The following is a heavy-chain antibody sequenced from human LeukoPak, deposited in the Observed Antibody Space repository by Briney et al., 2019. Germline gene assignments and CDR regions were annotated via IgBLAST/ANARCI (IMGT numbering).Heavy chain of an antibody. Sequence: ASVKVSCKASGYTFTSYGISWARQAPGEGLEWMGWISSYDGSTNYAQKFQDRVTVTTDTSTSTVYMELRSLRSDDTAVYYCARARLPNAYFDYWGQGTLVTVSS. J-gene: IGHJ4*02. CDR2: ISSYDGST. D-gene: IGHD2-21*01. CDR3: ARARLPNAYFDY. CDR1: GYTFTSYG. V-gene: IGHV1-18*01.